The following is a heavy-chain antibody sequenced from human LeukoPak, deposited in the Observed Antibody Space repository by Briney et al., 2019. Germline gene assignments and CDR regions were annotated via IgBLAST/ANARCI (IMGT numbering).Heavy chain of an antibody. CDR3: ATRSYFYHYMDV. Sequence: PSETLSLTCTVSGGSIRSSSYYWGWIRQPPGKGLEWIGNVYYSRSSYCNPSLKSRVTISVDSSKNQFSLKLTSVTAADTAIYYCATRSYFYHYMDVWGKGTTVTVSS. J-gene: IGHJ6*03. CDR1: GGSIRSSSYY. CDR2: VYYSRSS. V-gene: IGHV4-39*01.